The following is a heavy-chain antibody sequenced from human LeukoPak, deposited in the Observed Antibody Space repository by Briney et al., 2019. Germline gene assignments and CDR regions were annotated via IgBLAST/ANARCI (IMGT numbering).Heavy chain of an antibody. CDR2: IIPILGIA. Sequence: SVKVSCKASGGTFSSYAISWVRQAPGQGLEWMGRIIPILGIANYAQKFQGRVTITADKSTSTAYMELSSPRSEDTAVYYCAMQAHYYDSSGYYAPLNGMDVWGQGTTVTVSS. CDR1: GGTFSSYA. J-gene: IGHJ6*02. CDR3: AMQAHYYDSSGYYAPLNGMDV. V-gene: IGHV1-69*04. D-gene: IGHD3-22*01.